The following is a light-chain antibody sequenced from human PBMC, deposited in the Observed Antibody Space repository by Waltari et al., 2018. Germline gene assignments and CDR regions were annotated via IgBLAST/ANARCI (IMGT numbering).Light chain of an antibody. J-gene: IGLJ3*02. CDR2: EDN. CDR1: ALPTKY. Sequence: SHELTQPPSVSVSPGQTARITCSGDALPTKYIYWYQQKSGQAPVMLIYEDNKRPSRIPERFSGSSSGTLATLTVSGAVVEDEGDYYCYSTDSSSFPLFGGGTRLTVL. CDR3: YSTDSSSFPL. V-gene: IGLV3-10*01.